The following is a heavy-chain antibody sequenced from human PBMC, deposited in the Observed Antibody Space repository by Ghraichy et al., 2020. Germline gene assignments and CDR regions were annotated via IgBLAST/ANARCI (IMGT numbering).Heavy chain of an antibody. Sequence: SETLSLTCTVSGGSISSYYWSWIRQPPGKGLEWIGYIYYSGSTNYNPSLKSRVTISVDTSKNQFSLKLSSVTAADTAVYYCARDWGPYSYGPLGYYGMDVWGQGTTVTVSS. D-gene: IGHD5-18*01. J-gene: IGHJ6*02. CDR1: GGSISSYY. V-gene: IGHV4-59*01. CDR3: ARDWGPYSYGPLGYYGMDV. CDR2: IYYSGST.